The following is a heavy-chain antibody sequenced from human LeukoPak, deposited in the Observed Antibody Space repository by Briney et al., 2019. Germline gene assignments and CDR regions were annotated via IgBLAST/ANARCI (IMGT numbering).Heavy chain of an antibody. Sequence: ASVTVSYKASGYTFTDYYLHWVRQAPGQGLEWLAWISPTSGGTKYAQKFQGRVTLTRGTSISTAYMELSRLRSDDTAMYFCARGRDSGSRTFYFDYWGQGTLVTVSS. CDR3: ARGRDSGSRTFYFDY. J-gene: IGHJ4*02. CDR1: GYTFTDYY. V-gene: IGHV1-2*02. CDR2: ISPTSGGT. D-gene: IGHD1-26*01.